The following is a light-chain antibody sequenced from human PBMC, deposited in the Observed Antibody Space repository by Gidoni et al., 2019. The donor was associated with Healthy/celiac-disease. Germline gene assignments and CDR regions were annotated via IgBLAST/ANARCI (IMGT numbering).Light chain of an antibody. J-gene: IGKJ4*01. Sequence: ESVLTQSPATLSLSPGERATLSCRASQSVSSYLAWYQQKPGLAPRLLIYDASNRATGIPARFSGSGSGSEFTPTISSLEPEDFAVYYCQQRSNWPPITFGGGTKVEIK. V-gene: IGKV3-11*01. CDR1: QSVSSY. CDR3: QQRSNWPPIT. CDR2: DAS.